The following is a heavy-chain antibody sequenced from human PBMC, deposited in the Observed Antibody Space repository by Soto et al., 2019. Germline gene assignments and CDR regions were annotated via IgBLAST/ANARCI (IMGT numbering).Heavy chain of an antibody. J-gene: IGHJ3*02. D-gene: IGHD3-16*01. CDR2: IRSKAYGGTT. CDR3: TITYWGVRTFDI. V-gene: IGHV3-49*03. Sequence: GGSLRLSCTASGFTFGDYAMSWFRQAPGKGLEWVGFIRSKAYGGTTEYAASVKGRFTISRDDSKSIAYLQMNSLKTEDTAVYYCTITYWGVRTFDIWGQGTMVTVSS. CDR1: GFTFGDYA.